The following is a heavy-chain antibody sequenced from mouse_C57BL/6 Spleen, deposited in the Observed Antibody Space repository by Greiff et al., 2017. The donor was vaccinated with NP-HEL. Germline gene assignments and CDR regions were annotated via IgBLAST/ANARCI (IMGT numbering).Heavy chain of an antibody. V-gene: IGHV3-6*01. Sequence: EVKLQESGPGLVKPSQSLSLTCSVTGYSITSGYYWNWIRQFPGNILEWMGYISYDGSNNYNPSLKNRITITRDTSKNQFFLKLNSVTTEDTATYYCAPDGTYDAMDYWGQGTSVTVSS. CDR3: APDGTYDAMDY. J-gene: IGHJ4*01. CDR1: GYSITSGYY. CDR2: ISYDGSN. D-gene: IGHD1-1*02.